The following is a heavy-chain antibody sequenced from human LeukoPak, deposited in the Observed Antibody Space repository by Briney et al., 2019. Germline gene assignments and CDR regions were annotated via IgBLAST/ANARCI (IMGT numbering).Heavy chain of an antibody. CDR3: ARDLHIRSAWTDAFAF. D-gene: IGHD6-19*01. CDR1: GGSISSSSYY. J-gene: IGHJ3*01. Sequence: RPSETLSLTCTVSGGSISSSSYYWGWIRQPPVKGLEWIGNIHYSGSTYYNPSLKSRVTISVDTSKNQFSLKLSSVTAADTAMYYCARDLHIRSAWTDAFAFWGQGTMVTVSS. V-gene: IGHV4-39*07. CDR2: IHYSGST.